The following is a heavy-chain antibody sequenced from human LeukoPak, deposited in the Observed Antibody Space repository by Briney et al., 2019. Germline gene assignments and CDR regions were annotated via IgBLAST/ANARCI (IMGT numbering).Heavy chain of an antibody. J-gene: IGHJ4*02. CDR3: ARDITGSASDV. D-gene: IGHD1-1*01. CDR1: GGSFSGYF. V-gene: IGHV4-34*01. CDR2: INHSGST. Sequence: SETLSLTCAVYGGSFSGYFWSWIRQPPAKGLEWIGEINHSGSTNYNPSLKSRVTISVDTSKNQFSLKVTSMTAADTAVYYCARDITGSASDVWSQGTLVTVPS.